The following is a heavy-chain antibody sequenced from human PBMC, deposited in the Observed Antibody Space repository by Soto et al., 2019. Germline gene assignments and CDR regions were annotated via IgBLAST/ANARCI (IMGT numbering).Heavy chain of an antibody. CDR2: IYHTGNA. J-gene: IGHJ5*02. D-gene: IGHD3-22*01. CDR1: GDSISNRRFY. CDR3: TRDFFDSSDYTTNWFDP. V-gene: IGHV4-39*01. Sequence: SETLSLTCSVSGDSISNRRFYWAWIRQPPGEGLEWIGSIYHTGNAYYNPSLKSRVTISVDTSKNQFSLKLTSVTAADAALYYCTRDFFDSSDYTTNWFDPWGQGTLVTVS.